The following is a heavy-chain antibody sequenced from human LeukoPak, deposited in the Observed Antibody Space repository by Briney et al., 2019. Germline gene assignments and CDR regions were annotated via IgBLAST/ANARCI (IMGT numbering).Heavy chain of an antibody. Sequence: SVKVSCKASGGTFSSYAISWVRQAPGQGLEWMGGIIPIFGTANYAQKFQGRVTITTDESTSTAYMELSSLRSEDTAVYYCATTWGTDGYNVYYSDYWGQGTLVTVSS. CDR1: GGTFSSYA. V-gene: IGHV1-69*05. D-gene: IGHD5-24*01. CDR3: ATTWGTDGYNVYYSDY. J-gene: IGHJ4*02. CDR2: IIPIFGTA.